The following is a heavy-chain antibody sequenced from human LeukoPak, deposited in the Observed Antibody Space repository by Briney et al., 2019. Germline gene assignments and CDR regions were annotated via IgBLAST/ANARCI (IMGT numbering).Heavy chain of an antibody. CDR1: GYTFTSYG. J-gene: IGHJ4*02. D-gene: IGHD3-3*01. CDR3: ARKDRFLEWLSPFDY. CDR2: ISAYNGNT. Sequence: GASVKVSCKASGYTFTSYGISWVRQAPGQGLEWMGWISAYNGNTNYAQKLQGRVTMTTDTSTSTAYMELRSLRSDDTAVYYCARKDRFLEWLSPFDYWGQGTLVTVSS. V-gene: IGHV1-18*01.